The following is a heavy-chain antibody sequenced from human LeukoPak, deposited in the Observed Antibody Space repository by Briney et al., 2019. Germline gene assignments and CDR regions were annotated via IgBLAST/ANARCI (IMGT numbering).Heavy chain of an antibody. J-gene: IGHJ3*02. V-gene: IGHV4-38-2*02. CDR1: AYSISSGYY. CDR3: ARVRGRYDAFDI. CDR2: LSHSGST. D-gene: IGHD3-16*01. Sequence: SETLSLTCTVSAYSISSGYYWGWIRQPPGKGLEWIGSLSHSGSTYYNPSLKSRVTISVDTSKNQFSLRLRSVTAADTAVYYCARVRGRYDAFDIWGQGTMVTVSS.